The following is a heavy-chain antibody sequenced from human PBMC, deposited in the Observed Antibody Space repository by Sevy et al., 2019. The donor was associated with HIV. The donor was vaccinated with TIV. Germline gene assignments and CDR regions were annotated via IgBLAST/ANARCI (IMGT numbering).Heavy chain of an antibody. J-gene: IGHJ6*03. CDR2: INPSGGST. D-gene: IGHD2-21*02. CDR3: ARTGGNSDYYYYYMDV. CDR1: GYTFTSYY. V-gene: IGHV1-46*01. Sequence: ASVKVSCKASGYTFTSYYMHWVRQAPGQGLEWMGIINPSGGSTSYAQKFQGRVTMTRDTSTSTVYMGLSSLRSEDTAVYYCARTGGNSDYYYYYMDVWGKGTTVTVSS.